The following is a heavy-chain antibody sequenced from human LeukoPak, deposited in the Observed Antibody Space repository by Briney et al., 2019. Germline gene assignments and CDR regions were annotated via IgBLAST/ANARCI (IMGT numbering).Heavy chain of an antibody. CDR2: IYTSGST. CDR1: GVSILDHD. J-gene: IGHJ4*02. D-gene: IGHD7-27*01. Sequence: SETLSLTCTVSGVSILDHDWSWIRQPPGKGLEWIGSIYTSGSTYFNPSLTRRVAISMDTSKNQFSLNLTSATAADTAIFYCARLKPNFLGTFDSWGQGALVTVSS. V-gene: IGHV4-4*09. CDR3: ARLKPNFLGTFDS.